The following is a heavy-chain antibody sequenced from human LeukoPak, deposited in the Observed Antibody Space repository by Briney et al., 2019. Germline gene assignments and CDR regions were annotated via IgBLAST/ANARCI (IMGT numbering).Heavy chain of an antibody. CDR1: GGSFSGYY. Sequence: SETLSLTCAVYGGSFSGYYWSWIRQPPGKGLEWIEEINHSGSTNYNPSLKSRVTISVDTSKNQFSLKLSSVTAADTAVYYCARGHFVAARPKLPYDYWGQGTLVTVSS. CDR3: ARGHFVAARPKLPYDY. CDR2: INHSGST. D-gene: IGHD6-6*01. V-gene: IGHV4-34*01. J-gene: IGHJ4*02.